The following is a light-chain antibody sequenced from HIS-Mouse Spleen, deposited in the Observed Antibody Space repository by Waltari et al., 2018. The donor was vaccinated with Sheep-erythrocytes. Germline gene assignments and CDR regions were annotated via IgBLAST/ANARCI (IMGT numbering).Light chain of an antibody. CDR3: CSYAGSSTPWV. Sequence: QSALTQPASVSGSPGQSITISCTGTSRDCGSYNLFSWYQQHPGKAPKLMIYEGSKRPSGVSNRFSGSKSGNTASLTISGLQAEDEADYYCCSYAGSSTPWVFGGGTKLTVL. V-gene: IGLV2-23*01. J-gene: IGLJ3*02. CDR1: SRDCGSYNL. CDR2: EGS.